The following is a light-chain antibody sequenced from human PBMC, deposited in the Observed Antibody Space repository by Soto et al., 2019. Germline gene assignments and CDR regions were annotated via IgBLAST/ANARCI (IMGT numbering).Light chain of an antibody. V-gene: IGKV3-20*01. J-gene: IGKJ3*01. CDR2: GAS. Sequence: EIVLTQSPGTLSLSPGERATLSCRASQSGSSSYLAWYQQKPGQAPRLLIYGASSRATGIPDRFSGSGSGTDFTLTISRLEPEDFAVYYCQQYGSSLFGPGTKVDIK. CDR1: QSGSSSY. CDR3: QQYGSSL.